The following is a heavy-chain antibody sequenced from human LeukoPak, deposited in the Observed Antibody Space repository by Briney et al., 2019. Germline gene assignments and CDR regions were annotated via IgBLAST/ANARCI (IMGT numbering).Heavy chain of an antibody. J-gene: IGHJ4*02. CDR1: GFTFSDYY. D-gene: IGHD3-22*01. Sequence: GGSLRLSCAASGFTFSDYYMSWIRQPPGKGLEWVSYISSSGSTIYYADSVKGRFTISRDNAKNSLYLQMNSLRAEDTAVYYCARVRLHYYDSSGYPGYFDYWGQGTLVTVSS. V-gene: IGHV3-11*01. CDR2: ISSSGSTI. CDR3: ARVRLHYYDSSGYPGYFDY.